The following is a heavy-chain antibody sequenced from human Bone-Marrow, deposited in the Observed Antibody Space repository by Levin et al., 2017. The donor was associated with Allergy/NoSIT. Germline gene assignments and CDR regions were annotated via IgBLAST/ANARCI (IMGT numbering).Heavy chain of an antibody. CDR2: IKDKTDGETS. V-gene: IGHV3-15*01. CDR3: TTSDSTVAAYGAFDI. CDR1: GFTFTYAW. D-gene: IGHD4-23*01. J-gene: IGHJ3*02. Sequence: GGSLRLSCAASGFTFTYAWMSWVRQAPGKGLEWVGRIKDKTDGETSDYAAPVRGRFTISRDDSQNTLHLLMNSLTTEDTAEYYCTTSDSTVAAYGAFDIWGQGTRGTVSS.